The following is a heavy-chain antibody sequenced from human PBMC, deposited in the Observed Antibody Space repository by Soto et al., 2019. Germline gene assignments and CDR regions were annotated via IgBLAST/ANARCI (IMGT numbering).Heavy chain of an antibody. CDR2: IYYSGST. CDR3: ARGSGYSSGWYDY. CDR1: GGSISSYY. V-gene: IGHV4-59*01. Sequence: SETLSLTCTVSGGSISSYYWSWIRQPPGKGLEWIGYIYYSGSTNYNPSLRSRVTISVDTSKNQFSLKLSSVTAADTAVYYCARGSGYSSGWYDYWGQGTLVTVSS. D-gene: IGHD6-19*01. J-gene: IGHJ4*02.